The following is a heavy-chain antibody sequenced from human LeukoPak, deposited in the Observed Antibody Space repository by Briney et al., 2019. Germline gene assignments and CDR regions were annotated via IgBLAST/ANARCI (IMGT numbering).Heavy chain of an antibody. Sequence: GGSLRLSCAASGFTFSSYAMSWVRQAPGKGLEWVSAISGSGGSTYYADSVKGRFTISRDNSKNTLYLQMNSLRAEDTAVYYCARLHIVGSTPADYWGQGTLVTVSS. CDR2: ISGSGGST. CDR3: ARLHIVGSTPADY. D-gene: IGHD1-26*01. J-gene: IGHJ4*02. V-gene: IGHV3-23*01. CDR1: GFTFSSYA.